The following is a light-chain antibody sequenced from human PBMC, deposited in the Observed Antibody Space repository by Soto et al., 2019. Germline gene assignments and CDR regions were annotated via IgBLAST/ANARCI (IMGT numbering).Light chain of an antibody. CDR3: QHGSHWPPGDT. CDR2: DAS. J-gene: IGKJ4*01. Sequence: EVVLTQSPATLSLSPGERATLSCRASQSVSTYLAWYQHKPGQAPRLLIYDASIRATGTPARFSGGGSGTDFNLTISSLAPEDLAVSYGQHGSHWPPGDTFGGGTKVEIK. V-gene: IGKV3-11*01. CDR1: QSVSTY.